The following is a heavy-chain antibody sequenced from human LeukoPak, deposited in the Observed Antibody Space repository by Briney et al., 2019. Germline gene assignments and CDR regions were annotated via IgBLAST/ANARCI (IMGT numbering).Heavy chain of an antibody. CDR2: IYPNSGGT. CDR1: GYTFTGYY. CDR3: ARDPVAVADSYYFDY. J-gene: IGHJ4*02. D-gene: IGHD6-19*01. V-gene: IGHV1-2*02. Sequence: ASVKVSCKASGYTFTGYYMHWVRQAPGQGLEWMGWIYPNSGGTKYAQKFQGRVTMTRDTSISTAYMELSRLRSDDTAVYYCARDPVAVADSYYFDYWGQGTLVTVSS.